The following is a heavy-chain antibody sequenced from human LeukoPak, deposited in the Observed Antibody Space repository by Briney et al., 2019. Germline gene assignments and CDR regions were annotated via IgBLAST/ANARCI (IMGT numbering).Heavy chain of an antibody. V-gene: IGHV3-21*01. CDR1: GFTFSSYS. J-gene: IGHJ3*02. CDR2: ISSSSSYI. Sequence: GGSLRLSCAASGFTFSSYSMQWVRQAPGKGLEWVSCISSSSSYIYYADSVKGRFTISRDNAKNSLHLQMNSLRAEDTAVYYCARDRGGNSGRDAFDIWGQGTMVTVSS. D-gene: IGHD4-23*01. CDR3: ARDRGGNSGRDAFDI.